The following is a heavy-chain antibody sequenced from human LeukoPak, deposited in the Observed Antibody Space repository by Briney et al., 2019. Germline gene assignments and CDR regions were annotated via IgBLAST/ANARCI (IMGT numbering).Heavy chain of an antibody. D-gene: IGHD1-26*01. Sequence: ASVTVSCKASGYTFTSYDINWVRQAPGQGLEWMGWMNPNRGNTGYAQKFQGRVTMTRNTSISTAYMELSSLRSEDTAVYYCARAPEWGKANYYYYMDVWGKGNTVTVSS. CDR2: MNPNRGNT. CDR3: ARAPEWGKANYYYYMDV. V-gene: IGHV1-8*01. J-gene: IGHJ6*03. CDR1: GYTFTSYD.